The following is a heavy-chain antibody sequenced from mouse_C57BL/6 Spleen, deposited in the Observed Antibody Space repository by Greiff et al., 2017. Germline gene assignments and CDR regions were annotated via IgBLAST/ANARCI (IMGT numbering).Heavy chain of an antibody. V-gene: IGHV1-18*01. CDR2: INPNNGGT. D-gene: IGHD1-1*01. CDR1: GYTFTDDN. CDR3: ARWAYGSSYAMDY. Sequence: VQLQQSGPELVRPGASVKIPCKASGYTFTDDNMDWVKQSHGKSLEWIGDINPNNGGTIYNQKFKGKATVTVDKSSSTAYMELRSLTSEDTAVYYCARWAYGSSYAMDYWGQGTLVTVSA. J-gene: IGHJ4*01.